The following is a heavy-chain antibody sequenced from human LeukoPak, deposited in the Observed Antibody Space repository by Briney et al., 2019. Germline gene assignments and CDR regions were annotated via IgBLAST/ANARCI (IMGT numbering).Heavy chain of an antibody. J-gene: IGHJ4*02. D-gene: IGHD6-19*01. CDR1: GDGVSSNNGA. CDR3: ARDLGNTGWYTFDY. Sequence: SQTLSLTCDISGDGVSSNNGAWIWIRQSPSRGLEWLGRTYYRSKWFNDYAGSLNGRITISLDTSKNKFSLHLNPVTPKDTAVYYCARDLGNTGWYTFDYWGQGILVTVSS. V-gene: IGHV6-1*01. CDR2: TYYRSKWFN.